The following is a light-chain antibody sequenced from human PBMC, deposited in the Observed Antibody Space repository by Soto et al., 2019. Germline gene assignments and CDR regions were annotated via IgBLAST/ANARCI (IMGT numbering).Light chain of an antibody. CDR3: SSHSSSSAYYV. CDR2: EVN. V-gene: IGLV2-14*01. Sequence: QSALTQPASVSGSPGQSITISCTGTSSDIGYYDYVSWYQHHSGKAPKLIIYEVNSRPSGVSNRFSGSKSVNTAFLTISGLQAEDEADYFCSSHSSSSAYYVFGTGTKLTVL. J-gene: IGLJ1*01. CDR1: SSDIGYYDY.